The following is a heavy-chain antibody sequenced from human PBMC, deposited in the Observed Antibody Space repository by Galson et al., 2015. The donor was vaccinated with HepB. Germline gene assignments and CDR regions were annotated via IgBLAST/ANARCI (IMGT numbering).Heavy chain of an antibody. CDR1: GGSISSSSYY. V-gene: IGHV4-39*07. Sequence: ETLSLTCTVSGGSISSSSYYWGWIRQPPGKGLEWIGSIYYSGSTYYNPSLKSRLTISVDTSKNQFSLTLSSVTAADTAVYYCARDRSEAAAGGYYYGMDVWGQGTTVTVSS. J-gene: IGHJ6*02. CDR3: ARDRSEAAAGGYYYGMDV. D-gene: IGHD6-13*01. CDR2: IYYSGST.